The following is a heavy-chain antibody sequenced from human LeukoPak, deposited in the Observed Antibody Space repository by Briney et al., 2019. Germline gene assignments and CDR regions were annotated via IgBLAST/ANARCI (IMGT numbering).Heavy chain of an antibody. J-gene: IGHJ5*02. CDR3: ARGAMVRGVVIVHWFDP. CDR2: ISSNGGST. Sequence: GGSLRLSCAASGFTFSSYAMHWVRQAPGKGLEYVSAISSNGGSTYYANSVKGRFTIPRDNSKNTLYLQMGSLRAEDMAVYYCARGAMVRGVVIVHWFDPWGQGTLVTVSS. D-gene: IGHD3-10*01. CDR1: GFTFSSYA. V-gene: IGHV3-64*01.